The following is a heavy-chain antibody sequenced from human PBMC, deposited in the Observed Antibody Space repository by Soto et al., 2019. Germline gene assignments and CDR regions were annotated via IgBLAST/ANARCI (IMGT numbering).Heavy chain of an antibody. CDR3: ARGWAGAVTGFDY. D-gene: IGHD2-21*02. V-gene: IGHV4-34*01. J-gene: IGHJ4*02. CDR1: GGSFSGYY. CDR2: INHSGST. Sequence: QVQLQQWGAGLLKPSETLSLTCAVYGGSFSGYYWSWIRQPPGKGLEWIGEINHSGSTNYNPSLKSRVTMTVDTSKNQCSLKLSAVTAADPAVYYCARGWAGAVTGFDYWGQGTLVTVSS.